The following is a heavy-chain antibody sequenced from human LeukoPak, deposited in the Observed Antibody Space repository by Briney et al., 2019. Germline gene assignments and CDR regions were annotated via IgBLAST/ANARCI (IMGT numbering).Heavy chain of an antibody. CDR1: GGSISSSPYY. CDR3: AKGAGGFSYYNWFDP. Sequence: SETLSLTCTVSGGSISSSPYYWGWIRQPPGKGPEWIGSTYYSGTTHYNPSLESRVTISVDTSKNQFSLKLASVTAADTAIYYCAKGAGGFSYYNWFDPWGQGTLVTVSS. J-gene: IGHJ5*02. D-gene: IGHD5-18*01. V-gene: IGHV4-39*07. CDR2: TYYSGTT.